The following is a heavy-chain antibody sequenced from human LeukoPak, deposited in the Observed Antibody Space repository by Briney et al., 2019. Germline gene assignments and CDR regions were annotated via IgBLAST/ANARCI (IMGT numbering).Heavy chain of an antibody. CDR1: GFTFSSYG. V-gene: IGHV3-30*18. CDR2: ISYDGSNK. CDR3: AKGLDGGYSYGIGDY. D-gene: IGHD5-18*01. Sequence: GGSLRLSCAASGFTFSSYGMHWVRQAPGKGLEWVAVISYDGSNKYYADSVKGRFTISRDNSKNTLYLQMNSLRAEDTAVYYCAKGLDGGYSYGIGDYWGRGTLVTVSS. J-gene: IGHJ4*02.